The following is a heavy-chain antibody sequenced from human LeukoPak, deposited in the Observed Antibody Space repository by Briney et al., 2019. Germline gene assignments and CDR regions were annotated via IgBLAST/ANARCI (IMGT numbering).Heavy chain of an antibody. J-gene: IGHJ4*02. V-gene: IGHV3-73*01. CDR2: IRSKADNYAT. CDR1: GFTFSDSG. Sequence: GGSLRLSCAASGFTFSDSGMHWVRQASGKGLEWVGRIRSKADNYATAYAASVQGRCTISRDDSKNTAYLQLNSLKTEDTAVYYCTQSNYWGQGALVTVSS. CDR3: TQSNY.